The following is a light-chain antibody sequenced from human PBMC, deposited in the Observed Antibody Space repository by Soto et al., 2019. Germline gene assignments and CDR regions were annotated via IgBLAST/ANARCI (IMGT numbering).Light chain of an antibody. CDR3: SSYTTGDTLYV. J-gene: IGLJ1*01. CDR1: SSDVGGSDY. V-gene: IGLV2-14*03. CDR2: HVS. Sequence: QSVLTQSASVSGSPGHSITISCTGTSSDVGGSDYVSWYQQHPDKAPKLMIYHVSNRPSGVSNRFSGSKSGNTASLTISGLQAEDEADYYCSSYTTGDTLYVFGTGTKVTVL.